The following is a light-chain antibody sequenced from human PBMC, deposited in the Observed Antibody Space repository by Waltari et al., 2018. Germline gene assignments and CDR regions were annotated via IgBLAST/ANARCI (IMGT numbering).Light chain of an antibody. CDR1: QSVGNK. V-gene: IGKV3-15*01. Sequence: ELVMTQSPATLSVSPGESATLSCRASQSVGNKLAWYQLKPGQAPSLLIYDASTRATGLSTRFSGSGSGTEFSLTISSLQSEDFALYYCQQYNNWPFFTFGPGTKVDI. CDR3: QQYNNWPFFT. J-gene: IGKJ3*01. CDR2: DAS.